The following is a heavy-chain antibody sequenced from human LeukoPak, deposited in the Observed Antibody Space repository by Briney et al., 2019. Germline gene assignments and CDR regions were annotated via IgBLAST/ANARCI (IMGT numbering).Heavy chain of an antibody. CDR2: IKQDGSEK. CDR1: GFTFSSYW. Sequence: GGSLRLSCAASGFTFSSYWMSWVRQAPGKGLEWVANIKQDGSEKYYVDSVKGRFTISRDNAKNSLYLQMNSLRAEDTAVYYCARGGTDTAMVMYYFDYWGQGALVTVSS. CDR3: ARGGTDTAMVMYYFDY. D-gene: IGHD5-18*01. J-gene: IGHJ4*02. V-gene: IGHV3-7*01.